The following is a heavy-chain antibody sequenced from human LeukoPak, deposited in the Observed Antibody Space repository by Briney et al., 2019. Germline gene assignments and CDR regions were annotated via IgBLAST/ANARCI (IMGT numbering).Heavy chain of an antibody. D-gene: IGHD2-2*01. J-gene: IGHJ6*02. CDR1: GYTLTELS. V-gene: IGHV1-24*01. CDR3: ARGLGYCSSTSCFSGMDV. Sequence: ASVKVSCKVSGYTLTELSMHWVRQAPGKGLEWMGGFDPEDGETIYAQKFQGRVTMTRDTSISTAYMELSRLRSDDTAVYYCARGLGYCSSTSCFSGMDVWGQGTTVTVSS. CDR2: FDPEDGET.